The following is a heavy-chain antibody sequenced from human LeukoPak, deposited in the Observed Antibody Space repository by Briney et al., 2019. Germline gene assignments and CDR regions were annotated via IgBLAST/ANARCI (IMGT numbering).Heavy chain of an antibody. CDR2: ISYSGTT. Sequence: SETLSLTCTASGGSISSSDYYWSWIRQPPGKGLEWIGYISYSGTTYYNPSLKSRVTISVDTSKNQFSLKLSSVTAADTAVYYCARERLNGYRDAFDIWGQGTMVTVSS. D-gene: IGHD5-18*01. J-gene: IGHJ3*02. CDR3: ARERLNGYRDAFDI. CDR1: GGSISSSDYY. V-gene: IGHV4-30-4*08.